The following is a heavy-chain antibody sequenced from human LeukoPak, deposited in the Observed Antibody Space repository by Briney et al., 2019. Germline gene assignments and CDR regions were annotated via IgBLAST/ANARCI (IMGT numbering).Heavy chain of an antibody. Sequence: ASVKVSCKVSGYTFTGYYMPWVRQAPGQGLEWMGWINPNSGGTNYAQKFQGRVTMTRDTSISTAYMELSRLRSDDTAVYYCATDAGGYYYYMDDWGKGTTVTVSS. CDR1: GYTFTGYY. J-gene: IGHJ6*03. D-gene: IGHD2-2*01. V-gene: IGHV1-2*02. CDR2: INPNSGGT. CDR3: ATDAGGYYYYMDD.